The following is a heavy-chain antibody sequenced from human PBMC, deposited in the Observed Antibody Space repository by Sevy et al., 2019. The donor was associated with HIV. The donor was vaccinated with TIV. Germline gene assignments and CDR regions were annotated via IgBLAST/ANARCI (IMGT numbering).Heavy chain of an antibody. CDR3: ALVPDCGRNRCSHYYGMDV. V-gene: IGHV3-74*01. D-gene: IGHD2-21*01. J-gene: IGHJ6*02. CDR1: GFTFSSYW. CDR2: IGPDGRVT. Sequence: GGSLRLSCVVSGFTFSSYWMHWVRQGPGKGLVWVSRIGPDGRVTTYADSVKGRFTVSRDDAKNTVYLQMNSLRPEDTAVYXCALVPDCGRNRCSHYYGMDVWGQGTTVTVSS.